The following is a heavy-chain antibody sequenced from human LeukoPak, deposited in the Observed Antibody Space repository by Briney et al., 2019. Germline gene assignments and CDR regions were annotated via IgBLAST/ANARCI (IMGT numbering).Heavy chain of an antibody. CDR2: ISGSGGST. J-gene: IGHJ4*02. V-gene: IGHV3-23*01. Sequence: GGSLRLSCAASGFTVSSNYMSWVRQAPGKGLEWVSAISGSGGSTYYADSVKGRFTISRDNSKNTLYLQMNSLRAEDTAVYYCAKDGTMIVEYYFDYWGQGTLVTVSS. CDR3: AKDGTMIVEYYFDY. D-gene: IGHD3-22*01. CDR1: GFTVSSNY.